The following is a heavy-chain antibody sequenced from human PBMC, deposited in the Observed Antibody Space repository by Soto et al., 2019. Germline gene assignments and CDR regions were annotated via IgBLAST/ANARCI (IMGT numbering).Heavy chain of an antibody. J-gene: IGHJ4*02. CDR3: AKGAPDYDILTGYYFAA. CDR1: GFTFSSYA. D-gene: IGHD3-9*01. CDR2: ISGSGGST. Sequence: GGSLRLSCAASGFTFSSYAMSWVRQAPGKGLEWVSAISGSGGSTYYADSVKGRFTISRDNSKNTLYLQMNSLRAEDTAVYYCAKGAPDYDILTGYYFAAWGQGTLVTVSS. V-gene: IGHV3-23*01.